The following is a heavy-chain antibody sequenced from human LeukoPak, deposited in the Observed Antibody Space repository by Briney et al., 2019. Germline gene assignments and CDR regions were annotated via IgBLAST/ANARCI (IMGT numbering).Heavy chain of an antibody. V-gene: IGHV2-5*02. CDR3: AHSGGRGRVVIPFDP. Sequence: SGPTLVTPTQTLTLTCTFSGFSLSTSGVGVGWIRQPPGKALVWHALLYWDDDKRYSPSLKSRLTITKDTSKNQVVLTMTNMDPVDTATYYCAHSGGRGRVVIPFDPWGQGTLVTVSS. CDR1: GFSLSTSGVG. CDR2: LYWDDDK. J-gene: IGHJ5*02. D-gene: IGHD3-3*01.